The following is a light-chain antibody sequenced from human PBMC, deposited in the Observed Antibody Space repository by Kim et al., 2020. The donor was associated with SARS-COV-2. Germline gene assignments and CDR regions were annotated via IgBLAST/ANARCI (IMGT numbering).Light chain of an antibody. CDR2: DVG. Sequence: QSALTQPASVSGSPGQSITISCTGTSRDIGNYIYVSWYRQHPGKAPELMIYDVGSRPSGVSNRFSGSKSGNTASLTISGLQPEDEADYFCSSYTHSSTLVFGTGTKVTVL. J-gene: IGLJ1*01. CDR1: SRDIGNYIY. V-gene: IGLV2-14*03. CDR3: SSYTHSSTLV.